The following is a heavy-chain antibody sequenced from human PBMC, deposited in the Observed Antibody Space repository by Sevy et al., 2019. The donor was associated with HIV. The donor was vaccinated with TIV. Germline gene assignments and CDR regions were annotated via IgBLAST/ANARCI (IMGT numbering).Heavy chain of an antibody. V-gene: IGHV5-51*01. CDR1: GYSFTSYW. J-gene: IGHJ6*02. Sequence: GESLKISCKCSGYSFTSYWIVWVRQMPGRGLEWMGIIYPGDSETIYSPSFKGQVTISVDKSSSTAYLQWSRLKASDTAIYYCAKGARGTLPAYYYYGMDVWGQGTTVTVSS. CDR2: IYPGDSET. CDR3: AKGARGTLPAYYYYGMDV.